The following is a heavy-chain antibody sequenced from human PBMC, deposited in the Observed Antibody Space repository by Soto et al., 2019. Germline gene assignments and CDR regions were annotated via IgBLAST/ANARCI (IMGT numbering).Heavy chain of an antibody. CDR3: TKARVPDGIYSFDY. J-gene: IGHJ4*02. D-gene: IGHD2-15*01. V-gene: IGHV3-23*03. CDR1: GFSFSDYS. CDR2: IDLRGTTR. Sequence: EVQLLESGGDLVQPGGSLRLSCAASGFSFSDYSMNWVRQAPGRGLEWVAFIDLRGTTRDDREYVKGRFTISKDKSMNTGYLQMNSLRVESAAVYYCTKARVPDGIYSFDYWGQGALVTVSS.